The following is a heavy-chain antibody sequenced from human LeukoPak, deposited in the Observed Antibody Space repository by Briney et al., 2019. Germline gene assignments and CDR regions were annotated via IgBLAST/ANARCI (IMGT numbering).Heavy chain of an antibody. V-gene: IGHV5-51*01. Sequence: GESLKISCKVSGYSFTAYWIGWVRQMPGMGLEWVAITYPGDSNTVYSPSFQGQVTISADTSISTAYLQWNSLRSSDTATYFCVRHPQRSGWSHFDYWGQGTLVTVSP. CDR2: TYPGDSNT. D-gene: IGHD6-19*01. J-gene: IGHJ4*02. CDR3: VRHPQRSGWSHFDY. CDR1: GYSFTAYW.